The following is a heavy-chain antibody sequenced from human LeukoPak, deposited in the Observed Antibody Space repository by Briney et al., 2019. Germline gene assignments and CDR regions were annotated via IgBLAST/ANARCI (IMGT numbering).Heavy chain of an antibody. CDR2: ISSSSSTI. CDR3: ARDSDLVNDFWSGYYSGAYYMDV. CDR1: GFTFSSYS. J-gene: IGHJ6*03. Sequence: PGGSLRLSCAASGFTFSSYSMNWVRQAPGKGLEWVSYISSSSSTIYYADSVKGRFTISRDNAKNSLYLQMNSLRAEDTAVYYCARDSDLVNDFWSGYYSGAYYMDVWGKGTTVTVSS. D-gene: IGHD3-3*01. V-gene: IGHV3-48*01.